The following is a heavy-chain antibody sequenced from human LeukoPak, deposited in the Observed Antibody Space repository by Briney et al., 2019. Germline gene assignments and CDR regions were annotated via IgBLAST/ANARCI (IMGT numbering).Heavy chain of an antibody. Sequence: NPSETLSLTCTVSGGSISSSSYYWGWIRQPPGKGLEWIGSIYYSGSTNYNPSLKSRVTISVDTSKNQFSLKLSSVTAADTAVYYCARVLAYCGGDCQRDQYNWFDPRGQGTLVTVSS. V-gene: IGHV4-39*07. J-gene: IGHJ5*02. CDR2: IYYSGST. CDR3: ARVLAYCGGDCQRDQYNWFDP. D-gene: IGHD2-21*02. CDR1: GGSISSSSYY.